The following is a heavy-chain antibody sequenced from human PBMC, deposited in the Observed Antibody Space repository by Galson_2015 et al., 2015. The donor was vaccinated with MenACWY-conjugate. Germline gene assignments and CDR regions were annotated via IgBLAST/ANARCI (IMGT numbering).Heavy chain of an antibody. V-gene: IGHV5-51*01. D-gene: IGHD1-26*01. J-gene: IGHJ6*02. CDR1: GYSFTNYW. CDR2: INPVDSNI. CDR3: ARHPPGGRGMDV. Sequence: QSGAEVKKPGESLKISCQGSGYSFTNYWIAWVRQMSGKGLEWVGLINPVDSNIRYSPSFQGQVTISADESISTAYLQWSSLKASDTAMYYCARHPPGGRGMDVWGRGTTVTVSS.